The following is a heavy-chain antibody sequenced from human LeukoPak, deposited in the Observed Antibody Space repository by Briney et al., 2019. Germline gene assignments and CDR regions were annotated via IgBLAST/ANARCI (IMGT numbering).Heavy chain of an antibody. V-gene: IGHV4-39*01. CDR2: IYYSGKT. CDR1: GGSISSGSYN. D-gene: IGHD3-22*01. Sequence: PSETLSLTCTVSGGSISSGSYNWDWIRQPPGKGLEWIGSIYYSGKTYYNPSLKSRVGISLDTSKNQFSLKLSSVTAADTAVYYCARHRSTYDSSGYSPLYYFDYWGQGTLVTVSS. J-gene: IGHJ4*02. CDR3: ARHRSTYDSSGYSPLYYFDY.